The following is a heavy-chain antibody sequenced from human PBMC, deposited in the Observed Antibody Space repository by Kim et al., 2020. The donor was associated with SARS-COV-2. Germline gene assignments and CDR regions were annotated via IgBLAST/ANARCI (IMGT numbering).Heavy chain of an antibody. Sequence: SETPSLTCAVSGASITSSYWSWIRQPPGKGLEWIGYMYYSGNANYNPSLKSRVTMSVDTSKNQFSLKMTSVTAADTAVYYCARSSYPFGSWDFDYWGQGTLLTVSS. CDR3: ARSSYPFGSWDFDY. D-gene: IGHD3-10*01. CDR2: MYYSGNA. CDR1: GASITSSY. J-gene: IGHJ4*02. V-gene: IGHV4-59*08.